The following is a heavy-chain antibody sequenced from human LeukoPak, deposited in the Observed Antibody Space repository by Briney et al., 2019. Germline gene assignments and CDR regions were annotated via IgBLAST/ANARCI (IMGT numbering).Heavy chain of an antibody. Sequence: GGSLRLSCAASGFTFSSYWMSWVRQAPGKGLEWVANIKQDGSEKYYVDSVKGRFTISRDNAKNSLYLQMNSLRDEDTAVYYCARDDTVTTRVGFIDWGQGTLVTVSS. CDR3: ARDDTVTTRVGFID. J-gene: IGHJ4*02. CDR1: GFTFSSYW. D-gene: IGHD4-17*01. CDR2: IKQDGSEK. V-gene: IGHV3-7*01.